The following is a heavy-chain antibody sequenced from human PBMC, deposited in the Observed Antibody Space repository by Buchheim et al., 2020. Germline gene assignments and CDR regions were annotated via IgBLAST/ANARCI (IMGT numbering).Heavy chain of an antibody. CDR3: ARSVQFGMDV. Sequence: EVQLVESGGGSVQPGGSLRLSCAASGFTFSRYSMNWARQAPGKGLEWVSYMTSDEKTIYYTDSVKGRFTISRDNDRNLLYFPMHSLRVDDTALYYCARSVQFGMDVWGQGTT. V-gene: IGHV3-48*01. J-gene: IGHJ6*02. CDR2: MTSDEKTI. CDR1: GFTFSRYS.